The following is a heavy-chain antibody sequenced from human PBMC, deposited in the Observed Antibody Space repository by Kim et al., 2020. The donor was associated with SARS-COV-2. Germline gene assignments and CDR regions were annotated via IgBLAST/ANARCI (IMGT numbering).Heavy chain of an antibody. CDR3: ARDLTSYNWFDP. V-gene: IGHV4-59*01. J-gene: IGHJ5*02. Sequence: YTPSLKRRVTISVDTSKNQFSLKLSYVTAADTAVYYCARDLTSYNWFDPWGQGTLVTVSS. D-gene: IGHD1-20*01.